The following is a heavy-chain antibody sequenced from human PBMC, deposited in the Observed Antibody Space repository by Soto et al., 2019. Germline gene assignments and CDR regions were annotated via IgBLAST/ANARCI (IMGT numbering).Heavy chain of an antibody. CDR2: IIPIFGTA. CDR3: ARGFDGGDYYYYYGMDV. CDR1: GGTFSSYA. Sequence: QVQLVQSGAEVKKPGSSVKVSCKASGGTFSSYAISWVRQAPGQGLEWMGGIIPIFGTANYAQKFQGRVTITADESTSTAYMELSSLRSEDTAVYYCARGFDGGDYYYYYGMDVWGQGTTVTVSS. D-gene: IGHD3-16*01. J-gene: IGHJ6*02. V-gene: IGHV1-69*01.